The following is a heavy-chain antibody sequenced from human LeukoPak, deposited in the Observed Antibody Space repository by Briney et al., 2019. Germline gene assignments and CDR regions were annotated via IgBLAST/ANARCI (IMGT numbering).Heavy chain of an antibody. CDR2: ISYDGSNK. J-gene: IGHJ4*02. CDR3: ARDRRMQPYYFDY. CDR1: GFTFSSYA. D-gene: IGHD2-8*01. V-gene: IGHV3-30-3*01. Sequence: GGSLRLSCAASGFTFSSYAMHWVRQAPGKGLEWVAVISYDGSNKYYADSVKGRFTISRDNSKNTLYLQMNSLRAEATAVYYCARDRRMQPYYFDYWGQGTLVTVSS.